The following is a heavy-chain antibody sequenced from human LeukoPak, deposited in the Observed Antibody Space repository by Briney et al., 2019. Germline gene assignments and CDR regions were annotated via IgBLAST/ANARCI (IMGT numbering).Heavy chain of an antibody. V-gene: IGHV3-11*04. CDR1: GDSISSYY. Sequence: PSETLSLTCTVSGDSISSYYWSWIRQAPGKGLEWVSYISSSGSTIYYADSVKGRFTISRDNAKNSLYLQMNSLRAGDTAVYYCARAGRITMIVVVTTFSYYYMDVWGKGTTVTVSS. CDR2: ISSSGSTI. J-gene: IGHJ6*03. CDR3: ARAGRITMIVVVTTFSYYYMDV. D-gene: IGHD3-22*01.